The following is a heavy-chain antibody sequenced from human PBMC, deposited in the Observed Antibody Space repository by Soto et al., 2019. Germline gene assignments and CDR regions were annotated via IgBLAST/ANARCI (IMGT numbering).Heavy chain of an antibody. Sequence: QVQLVQSAAEVKKPGSSVKISCKASGDTFINYSFSWMRQAPGQGLEWMGGIVRMSGGPNSAEKFHDRLTITADQSTGTVTMQLSRLTSDDTAVYYCARVGISLIPAVLGGGCHFEGLDVWGQGTNVTVS. J-gene: IGHJ6*02. CDR2: IVRMSGGP. CDR3: ARVGISLIPAVLGGGCHFEGLDV. D-gene: IGHD2-2*01. V-gene: IGHV1-69*01. CDR1: GDTFINYS.